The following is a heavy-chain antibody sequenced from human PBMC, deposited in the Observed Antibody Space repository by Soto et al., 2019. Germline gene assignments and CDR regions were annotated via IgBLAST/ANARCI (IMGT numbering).Heavy chain of an antibody. CDR3: AKEGPITNWYFDY. Sequence: QVQLVESGGGVVQPGRSLRLSCAASGFTFSNYGMHWVRQAPGKGLEWVIVISHDGTVAYYADSVQCRFTISRDNSKNPLYLQMNSRRTEDTAMYYCAKEGPITNWYFDYWGQGTLVTVSS. D-gene: IGHD1-1*01. V-gene: IGHV3-30*18. CDR1: GFTFSNYG. J-gene: IGHJ4*02. CDR2: ISHDGTVA.